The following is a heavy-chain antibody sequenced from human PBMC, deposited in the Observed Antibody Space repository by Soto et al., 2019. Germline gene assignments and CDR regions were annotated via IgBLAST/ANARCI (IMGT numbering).Heavy chain of an antibody. CDR2: ISGSGDTT. J-gene: IGHJ4*02. CDR3: AKPDRYSSSSPFDY. CDR1: EFTFSSYA. Sequence: PGGSLRLSCVASEFTFSSYAMNWVRQAPGKVLEWVSGISGSGDTTHYTDSVRGRFSISRDNSKNTLYLQMNSLRAEDTAVYYCAKPDRYSSSSPFDYWGQGTLVTVSS. V-gene: IGHV3-23*01. D-gene: IGHD6-6*01.